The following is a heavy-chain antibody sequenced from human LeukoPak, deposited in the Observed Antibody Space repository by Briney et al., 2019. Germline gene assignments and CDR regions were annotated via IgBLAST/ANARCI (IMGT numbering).Heavy chain of an antibody. J-gene: IGHJ6*03. V-gene: IGHV3-53*01. CDR1: GFTVSSNY. CDR2: IYSGGST. Sequence: GESLKISCAASGFTVSSNYMSWVRQAPGKGLEWVSVIYSGGSTYYADSVKGRFTISRDNSKNTLYLQMNSLRAEDTAVYYCARDTEGSVDYYYMDVWGKGTTVTVSS. CDR3: ARDTEGSVDYYYMDV.